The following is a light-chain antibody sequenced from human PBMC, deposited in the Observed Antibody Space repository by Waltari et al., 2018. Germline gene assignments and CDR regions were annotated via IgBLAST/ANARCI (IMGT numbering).Light chain of an antibody. CDR3: AAWDDSLSGPV. Sequence: QSVLTQPPSASGTPGQRVTISCSGSSSNIGSNYVYWYQQLPGTAPKLLIYRNNRRPSGVPDRFCGSDSGTSAFLAISGLRSEDEADYYCAAWDDSLSGPVFGGGTKLTVL. CDR2: RNN. CDR1: SSNIGSNY. J-gene: IGLJ2*01. V-gene: IGLV1-47*01.